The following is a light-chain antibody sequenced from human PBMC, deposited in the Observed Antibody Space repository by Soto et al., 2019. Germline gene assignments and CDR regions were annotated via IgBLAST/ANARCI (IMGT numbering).Light chain of an antibody. CDR3: QQYYSSPWT. Sequence: DIVMTQSPDSLAVSLGEGATINCKSSQRGLYSSNTKNYLAWYQQKPGQPPKLLMYWATTRESGVPHRFSGSGSGADFTLTISSLQAEDVAVYYCQQYYSSPWTFGQGTKVDIK. V-gene: IGKV4-1*01. J-gene: IGKJ1*01. CDR2: WAT. CDR1: QRGLYSSNTKNY.